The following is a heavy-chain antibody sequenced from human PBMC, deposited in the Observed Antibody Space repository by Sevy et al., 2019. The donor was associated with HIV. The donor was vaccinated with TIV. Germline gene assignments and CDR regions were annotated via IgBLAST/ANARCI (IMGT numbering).Heavy chain of an antibody. CDR1: GFTFSSYA. CDR3: ARVEYGDFYYYYYYGMDV. V-gene: IGHV3-30*04. Sequence: GGSLRLSCAASGFTFSSYAMHWVRQAPGKGLEWVAVISYDGSNKYYADSVKGRFTISRDNSKNTLYLQMNSLRAEDTAVYCCARVEYGDFYYYYYYGMDVWGQGTTVTVSS. D-gene: IGHD4-17*01. J-gene: IGHJ6*02. CDR2: ISYDGSNK.